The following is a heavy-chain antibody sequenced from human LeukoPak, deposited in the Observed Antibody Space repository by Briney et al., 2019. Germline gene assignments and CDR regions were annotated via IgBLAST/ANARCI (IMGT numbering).Heavy chain of an antibody. CDR1: GGSISSYY. V-gene: IGHV4-4*07. CDR3: ARDEGSGSCFDY. CDR2: IYTSGST. Sequence: SETLSLTCTVSGGSISSYYWSWIRQPAGKGLEWIGRIYTSGSTNYNPSLKSRVTMSVDTSKNQFPLKLSSVTAADTAVYYYARDEGSGSCFDYWGQGTLVTVSS. D-gene: IGHD1-26*01. J-gene: IGHJ4*02.